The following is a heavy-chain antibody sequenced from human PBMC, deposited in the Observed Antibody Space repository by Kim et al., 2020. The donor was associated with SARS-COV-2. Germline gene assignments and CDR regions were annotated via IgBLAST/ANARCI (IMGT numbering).Heavy chain of an antibody. CDR2: IYPGDSDT. CDR1: GYSFTSYW. J-gene: IGHJ5*02. V-gene: IGHV5-51*01. CDR3: ARSSSLNPNWFDP. Sequence: GESLKISCKGSGYSFTSYWIGWVCQMPGKGLEWMGIIYPGDSDTRYSPSFQGQVTISADKSISTAYLQWSSLKASDTAMYYCARSSSLNPNWFDPWGQGTLVTVSS. D-gene: IGHD6-6*01.